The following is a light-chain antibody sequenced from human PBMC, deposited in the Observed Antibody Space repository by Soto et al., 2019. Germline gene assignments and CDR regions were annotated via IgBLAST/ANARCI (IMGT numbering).Light chain of an antibody. CDR1: SSDVGSYNL. CDR2: EVS. V-gene: IGLV2-23*02. CDR3: CSYAGSSTFL. Sequence: QSVLTQPASVSGSPGQSITISCTGTSSDVGSYNLVSWYQQHPGKAPKLMIYEVSKRPSGVSNRFSGSKSGNTASLTISGLQAEDEADYYCCSYAGSSTFLFGTETKVTVL. J-gene: IGLJ1*01.